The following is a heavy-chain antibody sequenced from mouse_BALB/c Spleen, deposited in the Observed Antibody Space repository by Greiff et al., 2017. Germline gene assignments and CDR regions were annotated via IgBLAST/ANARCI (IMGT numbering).Heavy chain of an antibody. CDR1: GFTFSSYA. CDR3: ARGTVPDWYFDV. J-gene: IGHJ1*01. V-gene: IGHV5-6-5*01. D-gene: IGHD1-1*01. Sequence: EVKLMESGGGLVKPGGSLKLSCAASGFTFSSYAMSWVRQTPEKRLEWVASISSGGSTYYPDSVKGRFTISRDNARNILYLQMSSLRSEDTAMYYCARGTVPDWYFDVWGAGTTVTVSS. CDR2: ISSGGST.